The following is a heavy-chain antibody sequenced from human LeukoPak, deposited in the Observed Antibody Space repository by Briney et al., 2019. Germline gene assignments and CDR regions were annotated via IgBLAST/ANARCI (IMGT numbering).Heavy chain of an antibody. J-gene: IGHJ4*02. CDR1: GGSISSYY. CDR3: ARARAVAGEAFDY. D-gene: IGHD6-19*01. V-gene: IGHV4-59*01. Sequence: SETLSLTCTVSGGSISSYYWSWIRRPPGKGLEWIGYIYYSGSTNYNPSLKSRVTISVDTSKNQFSLKLSSVTAADTAVYYCARARAVAGEAFDYWGQGTLVTVSS. CDR2: IYYSGST.